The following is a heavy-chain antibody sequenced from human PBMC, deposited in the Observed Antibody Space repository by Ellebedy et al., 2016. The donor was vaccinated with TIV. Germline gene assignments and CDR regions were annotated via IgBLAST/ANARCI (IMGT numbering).Heavy chain of an antibody. D-gene: IGHD2/OR15-2a*01. V-gene: IGHV1-8*02. CDR2: MNPKSGNT. CDR3: AGGRGFLQALEY. J-gene: IGHJ4*02. CDR1: GYAFHNYG. Sequence: AASVKVSCKASGYAFHNYGIGWVRQAPGQGLEWMGWMNPKSGNTGYAQKFQGRLSLTRNTSINTAYMDLSSLRFEDTAVYYCAGGRGFLQALEYWGQGTLVTVPS.